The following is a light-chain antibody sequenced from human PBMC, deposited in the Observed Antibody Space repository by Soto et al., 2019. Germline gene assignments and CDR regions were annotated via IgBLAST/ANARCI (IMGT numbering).Light chain of an antibody. Sequence: EIVLTQSPGTLSLSSGERATLSCRASQSVRSNYLAWYQQKPGQAPRLLIYGASSRATGIPDRFGGSGSGTDFTLTISRLEPEDCAVYYCQQYASSPLTFGGGTKVEIK. CDR2: GAS. CDR3: QQYASSPLT. V-gene: IGKV3-20*01. CDR1: QSVRSNY. J-gene: IGKJ4*01.